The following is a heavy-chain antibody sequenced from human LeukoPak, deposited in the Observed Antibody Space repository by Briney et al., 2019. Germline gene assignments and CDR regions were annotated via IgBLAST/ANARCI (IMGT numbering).Heavy chain of an antibody. CDR2: IYYSGSI. J-gene: IGHJ4*02. V-gene: IGHV4-39*01. CDR3: ARVSGVSSWDLDY. Sequence: SETLSLTCTVPGGSISSSNYYWGWIRQPPGKGLEWIGSIYYSGSIYYSPSLKSRVTISVDTSKNQFSLKLSSVTAADTAVYYCARVSGVSSWDLDYCGQGTLVTVSS. CDR1: GGSISSSNYY. D-gene: IGHD6-13*01.